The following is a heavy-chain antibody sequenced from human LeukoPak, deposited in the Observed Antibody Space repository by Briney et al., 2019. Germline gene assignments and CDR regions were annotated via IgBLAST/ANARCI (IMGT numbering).Heavy chain of an antibody. Sequence: GGSLRLSCAASGFTFNYYGLSWVRQAPGKGLEWVSGFGHNGGITYSDSMKGRFTISRDNSKNTLFLQMNSLRADDTAVYFCAKQAGWGGYFSFLPFDFWGRGTLVTVSS. CDR3: AKQAGWGGYFSFLPFDF. CDR2: FGHNGGIT. J-gene: IGHJ4*02. CDR1: GFTFNYYG. V-gene: IGHV3-23*01. D-gene: IGHD3-3*01.